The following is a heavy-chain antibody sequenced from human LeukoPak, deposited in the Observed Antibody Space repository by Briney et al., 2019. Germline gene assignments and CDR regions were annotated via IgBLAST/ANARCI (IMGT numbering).Heavy chain of an antibody. V-gene: IGHV1-69*04. CDR3: ASLPEGGSYGYYYGMDV. CDR1: GGTFSSYA. J-gene: IGHJ6*02. Sequence: SVKVSCKASGGTFSSYAISWVRQAPGQGLEWMGRIIPIFGIANYAQKFQGRVTITADKSTSTAYMELSSLRSEDTAVYYCASLPEGGSYGYYYGMDVWGQGTTVTVSS. CDR2: IIPIFGIA. D-gene: IGHD3-16*01.